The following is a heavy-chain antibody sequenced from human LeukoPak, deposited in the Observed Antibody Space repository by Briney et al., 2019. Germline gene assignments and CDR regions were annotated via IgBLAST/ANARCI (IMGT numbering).Heavy chain of an antibody. CDR2: FNWNGGGT. D-gene: IGHD1-26*01. CDR1: GFTFKDYG. J-gene: IGHJ6*02. CDR3: AKHMRATNTYSFFGLDV. V-gene: IGHV3-9*01. Sequence: QAGGSLRLSCAATGFTFKDYGMDWVRQPPGKGLEWVSSFNWNGGGTDYADSVEGRFTISRDNAKNSLYLQLSSLRPEDTALYYCAKHMRATNTYSFFGLDVWGQGTTVTASS.